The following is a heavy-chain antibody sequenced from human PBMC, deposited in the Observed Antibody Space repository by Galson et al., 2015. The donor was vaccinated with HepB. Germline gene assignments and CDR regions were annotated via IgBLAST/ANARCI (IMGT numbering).Heavy chain of an antibody. J-gene: IGHJ1*01. Sequence: SLGLSCAASGFTFSSYAMSWVRQAPGKGLEWVSTIIGIDGSTYYADSVKGRFTISRDNSKNTLYLQLNSLRAEDTAVYYCARRRDSGSALDFQHWGQGTLVTVSS. V-gene: IGHV3-23*01. D-gene: IGHD6-25*01. CDR3: ARRRDSGSALDFQH. CDR1: GFTFSSYA. CDR2: IIGIDGST.